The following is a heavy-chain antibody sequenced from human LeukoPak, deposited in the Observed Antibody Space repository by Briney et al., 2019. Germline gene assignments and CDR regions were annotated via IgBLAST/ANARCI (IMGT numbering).Heavy chain of an antibody. CDR2: IYHSGST. Sequence: SETLSLTCTVSGGSVTSGGHSWSWIRQYPGGGLDWLGNIYHSGSTYYNPSLKSRVTISVDTSTNQFSLKLSSVSATDTAVYYCARVGFAEATFAFDIWGQGTLVTVSS. CDR1: GGSVTSGGHS. V-gene: IGHV4-31*03. CDR3: ARVGFAEATFAFDI. J-gene: IGHJ3*02. D-gene: IGHD3-10*01.